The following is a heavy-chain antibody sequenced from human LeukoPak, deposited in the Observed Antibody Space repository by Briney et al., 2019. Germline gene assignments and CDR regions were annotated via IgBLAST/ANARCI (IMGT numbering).Heavy chain of an antibody. CDR3: AIIYGDSRVFDY. CDR1: GYTFSSHW. J-gene: IGHJ4*02. Sequence: GESLKISCKGSGYTFSSHWIAWVRQMPGKGLDWMGIIYPDDSDTRYSPSFQGQVTISADKSISTAYLQWGSLKASDTATYYCAIIYGDSRVFDYWGQGTLVTVSS. D-gene: IGHD4-17*01. V-gene: IGHV5-51*01. CDR2: IYPDDSDT.